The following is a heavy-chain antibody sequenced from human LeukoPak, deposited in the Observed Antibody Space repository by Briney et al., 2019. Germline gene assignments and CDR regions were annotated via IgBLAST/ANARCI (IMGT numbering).Heavy chain of an antibody. V-gene: IGHV3-48*03. CDR2: ISSSGSTK. J-gene: IGHJ4*02. CDR1: GFTFSSYE. D-gene: IGHD3-10*01. Sequence: TGGSLRLSCAASGFTFSSYEMNWVRQAPGKGLEWVSYISSSGSTKYYADSVKGRFTISRDNAKNTVFLQMSSLRAEDTALYYCARKSASGNYPLDYWGQGALVTVSS. CDR3: ARKSASGNYPLDY.